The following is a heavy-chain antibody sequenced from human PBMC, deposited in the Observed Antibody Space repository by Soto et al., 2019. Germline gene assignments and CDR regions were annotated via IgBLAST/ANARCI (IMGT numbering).Heavy chain of an antibody. Sequence: QVQLVESGGGVVQPGRSLRLSCAASGFTFSSYAMHWVRQAPGKGLEWGAVISYDGSNKYYADYVKGRFTICRDNSKNALYLQMNSLRAEDTAVYYCARDQGVEQHLDGHYWGQGTMITVS. CDR3: ARDQGVEQHLDGHY. D-gene: IGHD6-13*01. CDR1: GFTFSSYA. V-gene: IGHV3-30*14. CDR2: ISYDGSNK. J-gene: IGHJ4*02.